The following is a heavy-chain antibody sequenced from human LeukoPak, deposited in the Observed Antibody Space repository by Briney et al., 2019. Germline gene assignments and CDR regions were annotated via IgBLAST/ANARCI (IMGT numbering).Heavy chain of an antibody. V-gene: IGHV4-34*01. Sequence: SETLSLTCAVYGGSFSGYYWSWIRQPPGEGLEWIGEINHSGSTNYNPSLKSRVTISVDTSKNQFSLKLSSVTAADTAVYYCATNPLIAVAGTDYWGQGTLVTVSS. CDR1: GGSFSGYY. CDR2: INHSGST. J-gene: IGHJ4*02. D-gene: IGHD6-19*01. CDR3: ATNPLIAVAGTDY.